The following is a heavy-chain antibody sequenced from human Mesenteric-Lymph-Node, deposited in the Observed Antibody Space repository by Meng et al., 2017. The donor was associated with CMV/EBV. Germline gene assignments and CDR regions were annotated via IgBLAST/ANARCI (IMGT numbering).Heavy chain of an antibody. CDR3: TTGSTSFLRNAFDI. V-gene: IGHV3-15*01. D-gene: IGHD5-12*01. Sequence: GESLKISCAASGFTFSSYSMNWVRQAPGKGLEWVGRVKSKTDGGATDYGAPVKGRFTISRDDSKNTLYLQMNSLKTEDTAVYYCTTGSTSFLRNAFDIWGQGTMVTVSS. CDR1: GFTFSSYS. J-gene: IGHJ3*02. CDR2: VKSKTDGGAT.